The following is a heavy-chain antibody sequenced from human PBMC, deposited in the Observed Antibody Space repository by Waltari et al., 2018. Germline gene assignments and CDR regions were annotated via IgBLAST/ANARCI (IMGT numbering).Heavy chain of an antibody. Sequence: QVQLQQWGEGLLKPSETLSLTCAVYGGSFSGYYCSWIRHPQGKGLEWIGEINHSGSTNYNPSLKSRVTISVDTSKNQFSLKLSSVTAADTAVYYCARHLYSGPDDYWGQGTLVTVSS. CDR2: INHSGST. CDR3: ARHLYSGPDDY. D-gene: IGHD5-12*01. J-gene: IGHJ4*02. V-gene: IGHV4-34*01. CDR1: GGSFSGYY.